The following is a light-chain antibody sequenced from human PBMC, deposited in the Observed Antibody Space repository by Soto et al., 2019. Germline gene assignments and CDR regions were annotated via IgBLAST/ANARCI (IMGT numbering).Light chain of an antibody. V-gene: IGKV3-20*01. CDR2: GAS. CDR3: RQYGDSPWT. Sequence: IVLTQSPNTLSLSPVERATLSCRASQSVSSDYLVWYQQKPGQAPRLLIYGASSRATGIPDRFSGSGSGTDFTLTINRLEPEDFAVYYCRQYGDSPWTFGQGTKVDI. CDR1: QSVSSDY. J-gene: IGKJ1*01.